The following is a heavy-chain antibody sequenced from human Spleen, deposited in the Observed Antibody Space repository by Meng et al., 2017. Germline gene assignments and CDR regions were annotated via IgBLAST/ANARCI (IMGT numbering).Heavy chain of an antibody. D-gene: IGHD4-17*01. V-gene: IGHV4-31*01. CDR3: ARVFSGDGGLPKWFDP. J-gene: IGHJ5*02. CDR1: GGSISSGDYY. CDR2: ISYTGST. Sequence: VQLEESGPGLVKPSQTLSLTCTVSGGSISSGDYYWSWIRQHPGMGLEWIGYISYTGSTYYNTSLKSLITISLDTSKNQFSLRLSSVTAADTAVYYCARVFSGDGGLPKWFDPWGQGTLVTVSS.